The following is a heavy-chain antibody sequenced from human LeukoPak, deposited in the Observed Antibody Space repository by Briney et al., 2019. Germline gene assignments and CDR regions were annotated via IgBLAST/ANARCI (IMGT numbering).Heavy chain of an antibody. CDR3: AELGITMIGGV. J-gene: IGHJ6*04. V-gene: IGHV3-48*04. Sequence: GGSLRLSCAVSGFTFTNYWMNWVRQAPGKGLEWVSYISSSGSTIYYADSVKGRFTISRDNAKNSLYLQMNSLRAEDTAVYYCAELGITMIGGVWGKGTTVTISS. CDR1: GFTFTNYW. D-gene: IGHD3-10*02. CDR2: ISSSGSTI.